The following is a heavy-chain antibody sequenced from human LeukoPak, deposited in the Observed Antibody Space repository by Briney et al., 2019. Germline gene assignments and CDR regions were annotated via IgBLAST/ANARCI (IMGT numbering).Heavy chain of an antibody. CDR2: IYTSGST. D-gene: IGHD1-26*01. V-gene: IGHV4-4*07. Sequence: SSETLSLTCTVYGGSLSSYYWSWIRQPAGKGLEWIGRIYTSGSTNYNPTLKSRVTMSVDTSKTQFALKLSSVTAADTAVDYCARAGRARGSQLDYWGQGTLVTVSS. J-gene: IGHJ4*02. CDR3: ARAGRARGSQLDY. CDR1: GGSLSSYY.